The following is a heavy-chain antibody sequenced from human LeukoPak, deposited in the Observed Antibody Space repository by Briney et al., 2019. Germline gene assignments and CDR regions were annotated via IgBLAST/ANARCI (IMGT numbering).Heavy chain of an antibody. CDR2: VNPSGGST. J-gene: IGHJ4*02. CDR1: GYTFINNY. D-gene: IGHD3-16*02. V-gene: IGHV1-46*01. CDR3: ARGNYLWGSYRSYFDY. Sequence: ASVNVSCKASGYTFINNYIHWVRQAPGQGLEWMGIVNPSGGSTSYAQKFQGRVTMTRDMSTSTIYMEVSSLRSEDTAVYYCARGNYLWGSYRSYFDYWGQGTLVTVSS.